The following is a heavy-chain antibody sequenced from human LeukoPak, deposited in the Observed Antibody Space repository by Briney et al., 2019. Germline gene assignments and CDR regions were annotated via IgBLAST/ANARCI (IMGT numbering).Heavy chain of an antibody. V-gene: IGHV3-30*19. Sequence: GGSLRLSCAASGFTFSSYGMHWVRQAPGKGLEWVAVISYDGSNKYYADSVKGRFTISRDNSKNTLYLQMNSLRAEDTAVYYCARDPAVGAPYAFDYWGQGTLVTVSS. CDR1: GFTFSSYG. J-gene: IGHJ4*02. CDR3: ARDPAVGAPYAFDY. D-gene: IGHD1-26*01. CDR2: ISYDGSNK.